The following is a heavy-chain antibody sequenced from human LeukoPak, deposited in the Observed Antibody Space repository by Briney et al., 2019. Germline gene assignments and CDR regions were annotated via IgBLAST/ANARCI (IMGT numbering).Heavy chain of an antibody. CDR3: AKIRAYFLPPYFDY. V-gene: IGHV3-23*01. D-gene: IGHD2-21*01. CDR2: ISGSGGST. J-gene: IGHJ4*02. CDR1: GFTFSSYA. Sequence: PGRSLRLSCAASGFTFSSYAMSWARQAPGKGLEWVSAISGSGGSTYYADSVKGRFTISRDNSKNTLYLQMDSLRAEDTAVYYCAKIRAYFLPPYFDYWGQGTLVTVSS.